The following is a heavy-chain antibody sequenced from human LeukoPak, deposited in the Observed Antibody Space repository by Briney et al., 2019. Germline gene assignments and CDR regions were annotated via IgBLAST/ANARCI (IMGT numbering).Heavy chain of an antibody. J-gene: IGHJ4*02. Sequence: XSWIRQPAGKGLEWIGRIYTSGSTNYNPSLKSRVTMSVDTSKNQFSLQLSSVTAADTAVYYCARDRDYYDSSFDYWGQGTLVTVSS. CDR2: IYTSGST. D-gene: IGHD3-22*01. V-gene: IGHV4-4*07. CDR3: ARDRDYYDSSFDY.